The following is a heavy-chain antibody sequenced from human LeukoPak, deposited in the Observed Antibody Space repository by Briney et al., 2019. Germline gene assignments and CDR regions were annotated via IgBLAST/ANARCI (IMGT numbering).Heavy chain of an antibody. CDR2: FYHSGST. J-gene: IGHJ6*03. CDR1: GYSISSGYY. CDR3: PRQHYYDSSGFYPPATRVYYYYYYMDV. Sequence: SETLSLTCAVSGYSISSGYYWGWIRQPPGKGLQWIGSFYHSGSTYYNPSLRSRVTISVDTSKNQFSLELSSVTAADTAVYYCPRQHYYDSSGFYPPATRVYYYYYYMDVCGKGTTVTVSS. V-gene: IGHV4-38-2*01. D-gene: IGHD3-22*01.